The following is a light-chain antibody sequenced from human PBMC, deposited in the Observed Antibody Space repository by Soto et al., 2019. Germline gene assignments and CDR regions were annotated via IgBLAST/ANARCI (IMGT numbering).Light chain of an antibody. V-gene: IGLV1-47*01. Sequence: QPVLIQPPSASGTPGQRVTISCSGSSSNIGSNYVYWYQQLPGTAPKLLIYRHNQRPSGVPDRFSGSKSGTSASLAISGLRSEDEADYYCVAWDDSLSGPVFGGGTKLTVL. J-gene: IGLJ2*01. CDR3: VAWDDSLSGPV. CDR2: RHN. CDR1: SSNIGSNY.